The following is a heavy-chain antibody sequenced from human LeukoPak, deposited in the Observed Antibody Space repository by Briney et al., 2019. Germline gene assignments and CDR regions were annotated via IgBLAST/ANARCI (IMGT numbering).Heavy chain of an antibody. D-gene: IGHD3-10*01. CDR2: IKQDGSEK. J-gene: IGHJ6*03. V-gene: IGHV3-7*01. Sequence: GGSLRLSCAASGFTFSSYWMSWVRQAPGKGLEWVANIKQDGSEKYYVDSVKGRFTISRDNAKNSLYLQMNSLRAEDTAVFYCARGGGGSGTYFGFYDYYYMDVWGKGTTVTISS. CDR1: GFTFSSYW. CDR3: ARGGGGSGTYFGFYDYYYMDV.